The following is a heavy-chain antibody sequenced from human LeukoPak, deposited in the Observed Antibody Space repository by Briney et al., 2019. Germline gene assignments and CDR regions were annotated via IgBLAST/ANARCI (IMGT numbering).Heavy chain of an antibody. Sequence: GGSLRLSCAASGFTVSSNYMSWVRQAPGKGLEWVSVIYSGGSTYYADSVKGRFTISRDNSKNTLYLQMNSLRAEDTAVYYCARAKEMATTTDYYYYMDVWGKGTTVTVSS. CDR3: ARAKEMATTTDYYYYMDV. J-gene: IGHJ6*03. CDR2: IYSGGST. D-gene: IGHD5-24*01. V-gene: IGHV3-66*02. CDR1: GFTVSSNY.